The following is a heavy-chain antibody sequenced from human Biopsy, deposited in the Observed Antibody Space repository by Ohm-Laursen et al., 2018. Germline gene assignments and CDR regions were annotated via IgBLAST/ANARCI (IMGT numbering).Heavy chain of an antibody. CDR2: FSHTGTT. V-gene: IGHV4-34*01. CDR3: ARGPYGDNVGAFDV. CDR1: GGSFSGYD. D-gene: IGHD4/OR15-4a*01. J-gene: IGHJ3*01. Sequence: SQTLSLTCPVDGGSFSGYDWTWIRQPPGKGLEWVGEFSHTGTTIYNPSLKSRLTISVDKSKNHFSLRLTSVTAADTATYFCARGPYGDNVGAFDVWGQGTVVTVSS.